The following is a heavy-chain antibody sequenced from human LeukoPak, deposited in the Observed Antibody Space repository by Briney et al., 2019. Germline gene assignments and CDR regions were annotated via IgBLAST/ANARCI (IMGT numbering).Heavy chain of an antibody. D-gene: IGHD3-22*01. CDR1: GGSFSGYY. CDR2: INHSGST. CDR3: ASTLRTYYYESNGYYPLDY. J-gene: IGHJ4*02. V-gene: IGHV4-34*01. Sequence: PSETLSLTCAAYGGSFSGYYWSWIRQPPGKGLEWIGEINHSGSTNYNPSLKSRVTISVDTSKNQFSLKLSSVTAADTAVYYCASTLRTYYYESNGYYPLDYWGQGTLVTVSS.